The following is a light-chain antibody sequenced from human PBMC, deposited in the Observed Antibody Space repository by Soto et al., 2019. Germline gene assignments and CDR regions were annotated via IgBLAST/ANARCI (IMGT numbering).Light chain of an antibody. CDR3: QQYSSSPVT. CDR2: GVS. Sequence: EIVLAQSPGTVSLSPGERATLSCRASQRVSNTYLAWYQQKPGQAPRLLIYGVSSRATGIPDRFSGSGSGTDFTLTISRLEPEDFAVYYCQQYSSSPVTFGGGTKVDIK. CDR1: QRVSNTY. J-gene: IGKJ4*01. V-gene: IGKV3-20*01.